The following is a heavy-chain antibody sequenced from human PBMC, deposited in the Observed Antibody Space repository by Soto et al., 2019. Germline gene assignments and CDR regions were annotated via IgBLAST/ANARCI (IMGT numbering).Heavy chain of an antibody. CDR3: ARAYSGVYRLLY. D-gene: IGHD2-2*01. Sequence: ASVKVSCKASGYTFTSYSMHWVRQAPGQRLEWMGWINAGSGNTKYSQKFQGSVSITRDTSASTAYMGLSSLRSEDTAVCYCARAYSGVYRLLYWGQGTLVTVSS. CDR1: GYTFTSYS. J-gene: IGHJ4*02. V-gene: IGHV1-3*01. CDR2: INAGSGNT.